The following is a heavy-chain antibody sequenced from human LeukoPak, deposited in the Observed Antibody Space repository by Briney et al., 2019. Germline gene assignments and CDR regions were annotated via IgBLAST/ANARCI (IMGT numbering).Heavy chain of an antibody. V-gene: IGHV4-59*01. CDR2: IYYSGST. CDR1: GGSISSYY. CDR3: ARDSSMRPFDY. Sequence: SETLSLTCTVSGGSISSYYWSWIRQPPGKGLEWIGYIYYSGSTNYNPSLKSRVTISVDTSKNQFSLKLSSVTAADTAVYYCARDSSMRPFDYWGQGTLVTVSS. J-gene: IGHJ4*02. D-gene: IGHD2-15*01.